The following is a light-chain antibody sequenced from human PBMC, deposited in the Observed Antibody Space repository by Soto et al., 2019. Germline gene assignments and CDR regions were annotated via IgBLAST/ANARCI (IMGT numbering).Light chain of an antibody. Sequence: DIQMTQSPSSLSASVGDRVTITCRASQSISSYLNWYQQKPGKAPKLLIYAASSLQSGVPSRFSGSGSGTDFTLTISSLQPEDFATYSCQQSYSTPPFTFGHGTKVDIK. V-gene: IGKV1-39*01. CDR3: QQSYSTPPFT. CDR1: QSISSY. CDR2: AAS. J-gene: IGKJ3*01.